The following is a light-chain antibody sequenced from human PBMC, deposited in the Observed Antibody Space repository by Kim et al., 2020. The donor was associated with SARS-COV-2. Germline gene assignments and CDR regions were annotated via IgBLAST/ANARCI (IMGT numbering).Light chain of an antibody. V-gene: IGLV3-9*01. CDR3: QVWDSRTVV. J-gene: IGLJ2*01. CDR2: RDK. CDR1: NIENKN. Sequence: SAGLGQAATSPCGGNNIENKNVHWYHQRPGQAPVLVMYRDKKRPSGIPERLSGSNSGNTATLTISRVEAGDEGDYYCQVWDSRTVVFGGGTKLAVL.